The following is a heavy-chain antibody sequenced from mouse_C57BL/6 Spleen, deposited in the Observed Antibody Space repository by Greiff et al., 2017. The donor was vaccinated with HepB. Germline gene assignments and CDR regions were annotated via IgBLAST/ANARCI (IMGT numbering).Heavy chain of an antibody. V-gene: IGHV14-2*01. CDR2: IDPEDGET. CDR3: ARSMVRGAMDY. D-gene: IGHD2-3*01. Sequence: EVQRVESGAELVKPGASVKLSCTASGFNIKDYYMHWVKQRTEQGLEWIGRIDPEDGETKYAPKFQGKATITADTSSNTAYLQLSSLTSEETAVYYCARSMVRGAMDYWGQGTSVTVSS. CDR1: GFNIKDYY. J-gene: IGHJ4*01.